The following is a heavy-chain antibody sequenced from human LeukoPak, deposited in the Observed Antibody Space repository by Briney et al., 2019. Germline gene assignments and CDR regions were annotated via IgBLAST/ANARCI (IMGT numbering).Heavy chain of an antibody. V-gene: IGHV3-21*01. CDR1: RFTFSNYT. CDR2: ISSSSVYI. CDR3: ARALFDILAGYYPFLDY. J-gene: IGHJ4*02. D-gene: IGHD3-9*01. Sequence: GGSLRLSCAASRFTFSNYTLNWVRQAPGKGLEWVPSISSSSVYISYADSVKGRFTVSRDNAKNSLYLQMNSLRAEDTAVYYCARALFDILAGYYPFLDYWGQGTLVTVSS.